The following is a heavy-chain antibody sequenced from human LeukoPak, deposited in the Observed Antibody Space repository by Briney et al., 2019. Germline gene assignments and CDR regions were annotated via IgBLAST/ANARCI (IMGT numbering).Heavy chain of an antibody. V-gene: IGHV3-33*01. CDR2: IWYDGSNK. J-gene: IGHJ1*01. D-gene: IGHD3-22*01. Sequence: PGGSLRLSCAASGFTFSSYGMHWVRQAPGKGLEWVAVIWYDGSNKYYADSVKGRFTISRDNSKNTLYLQMDSLRAEDTAVYYCARAPTFYYYDSSGYFQHWGQGTLVTVSS. CDR3: ARAPTFYYYDSSGYFQH. CDR1: GFTFSSYG.